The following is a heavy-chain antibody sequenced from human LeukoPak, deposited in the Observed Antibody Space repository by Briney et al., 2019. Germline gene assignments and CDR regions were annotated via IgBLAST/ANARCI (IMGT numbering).Heavy chain of an antibody. J-gene: IGHJ4*02. CDR3: ARLSYYDSSLDY. V-gene: IGHV4-4*09. CDR1: GGSISSYY. D-gene: IGHD3-22*01. Sequence: SETLSLTCTVPGGSISSYYWSWIRQPPGKGLEWIGYIYTSGSTNYNPSLKSRVTISVDTSKNQFSLKLSSVTAADTAVYYCARLSYYDSSLDYWGQGTLVTVSS. CDR2: IYTSGST.